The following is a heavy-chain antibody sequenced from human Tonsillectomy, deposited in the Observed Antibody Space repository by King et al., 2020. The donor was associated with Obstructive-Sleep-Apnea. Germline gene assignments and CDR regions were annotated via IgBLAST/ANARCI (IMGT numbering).Heavy chain of an antibody. J-gene: IGHJ5*02. D-gene: IGHD3-10*01. V-gene: IGHV4-59*01. CDR1: GGSISSYY. Sequence: VQLQESGPGLVKPSETLSLTCTVSGGSISSYYWTWIRQPPGKRLEWIGYIYYTGSTNYSPSFKSRVTISVDTSKNQFSLHLSSVTAADTAVYYCARAPYGSGIIDWFDPWCQGTLVTVSS. CDR3: ARAPYGSGIIDWFDP. CDR2: IYYTGST.